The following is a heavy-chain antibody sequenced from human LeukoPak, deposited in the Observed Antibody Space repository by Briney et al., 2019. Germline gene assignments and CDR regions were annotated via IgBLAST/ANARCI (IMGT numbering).Heavy chain of an antibody. J-gene: IGHJ6*02. Sequence: ASVKVSCKASGYTFTGYYMHWVRQAPGHGLEWMGWINPNSGGTNYAQKFQGRVTMTRDTSISTAYMELSRLRSDDTAVYYCARDDFNTYYSGSGSYSPNYYYYGMDVWGQGTTVTVSS. D-gene: IGHD3-10*01. CDR3: ARDDFNTYYSGSGSYSPNYYYYGMDV. CDR1: GYTFTGYY. V-gene: IGHV1-2*02. CDR2: INPNSGGT.